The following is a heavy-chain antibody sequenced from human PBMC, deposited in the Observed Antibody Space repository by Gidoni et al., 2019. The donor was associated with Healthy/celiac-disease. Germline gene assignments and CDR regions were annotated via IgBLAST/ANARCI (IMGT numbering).Heavy chain of an antibody. Sequence: QVQLVESGGGVVQPGRSMRLSCAASGFTFSSYGMHWVRQAPGKGLEWVAVISYDGSNKYYADSVKGRFTISRDNSKNTLYLQMNSLRAEDTAVYYCAKDVEWLRSLIGYFDYWGQGTLVTVSS. CDR3: AKDVEWLRSLIGYFDY. D-gene: IGHD5-12*01. V-gene: IGHV3-30*18. CDR2: ISYDGSNK. CDR1: GFTFSSYG. J-gene: IGHJ4*02.